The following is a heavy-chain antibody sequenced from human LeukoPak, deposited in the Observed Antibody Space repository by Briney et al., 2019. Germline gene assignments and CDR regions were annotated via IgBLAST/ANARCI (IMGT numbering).Heavy chain of an antibody. CDR3: ARDVQYYMDV. Sequence: GRSLRLSCAASGFTFSSNGMHWVRQAPGKGLEWVAVIWYDGSNKYYADSVKGRFTISRDNSKNTLYLQMNSLRAEDTAVYYCARDVQYYMDVWGKGTTVTVSS. J-gene: IGHJ6*03. V-gene: IGHV3-33*01. D-gene: IGHD3-10*02. CDR1: GFTFSSNG. CDR2: IWYDGSNK.